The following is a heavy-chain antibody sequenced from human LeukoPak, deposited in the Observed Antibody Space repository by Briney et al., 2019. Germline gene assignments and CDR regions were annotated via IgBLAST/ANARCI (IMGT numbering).Heavy chain of an antibody. J-gene: IGHJ4*02. CDR2: VYYSGST. D-gene: IGHD6-19*01. V-gene: IGHV4-59*01. CDR3: ARGLFSGWALDY. CDR1: GGSLSSDY. Sequence: PSETLSLTCTVSGGSLSSDYWSWIRQPPTKGLEWIGYVYYSGSTNYNPSLKSRVTISVDTSKNQFSLKLSSVTAADTAVYYCARGLFSGWALDYWGQGTLVTVSS.